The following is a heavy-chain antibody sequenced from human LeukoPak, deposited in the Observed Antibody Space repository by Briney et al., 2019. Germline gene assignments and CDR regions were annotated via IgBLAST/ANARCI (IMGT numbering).Heavy chain of an antibody. CDR2: IYDGST. CDR3: AKQLGYCSDGSCYFPY. CDR1: GDSINNDY. J-gene: IGHJ4*02. Sequence: SETLSLTCTVSGDSINNDYWTWIRQPPGKGLEWIGYIYDGSTNYSPSLESRVTISADTSKNQFSLKMTSVTAADTAVYYCAKQLGYCSDGSCYFPYWGQGTLVTVSS. D-gene: IGHD2-15*01. V-gene: IGHV4-59*01.